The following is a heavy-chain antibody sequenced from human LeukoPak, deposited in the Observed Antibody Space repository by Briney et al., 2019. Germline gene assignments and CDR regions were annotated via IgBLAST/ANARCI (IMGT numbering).Heavy chain of an antibody. CDR3: ARGSWPFDR. CDR2: IKQDGRET. D-gene: IGHD3-9*01. Sequence: QPGGSLRLSCAASGFAFDTCWMGWVRQAPGKGLEWVATIKQDGRETYYVDDVKGRFTISRDNAKNSLFPEMNSLSVEDTAVYYCARGSWPFDRWGKGTLVTVSS. J-gene: IGHJ4*02. CDR1: GFAFDTCW. V-gene: IGHV3-7*01.